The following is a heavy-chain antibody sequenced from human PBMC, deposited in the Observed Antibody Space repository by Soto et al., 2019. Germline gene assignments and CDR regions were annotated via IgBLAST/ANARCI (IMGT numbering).Heavy chain of an antibody. V-gene: IGHV4-59*01. CDR1: GGSISSYY. CDR2: IYYSGST. D-gene: IGHD3-9*01. J-gene: IGHJ5*02. Sequence: SETLSLTCTVSGGSISSYYWSWIRQPPGKGLEWIGYIYYSGSTNYNPSLKSRVTISVDTSKNQFSLKLSSVTAADTAVYYCAAHVRYFDWFTPAFDPWGQGTLVTVSS. CDR3: AAHVRYFDWFTPAFDP.